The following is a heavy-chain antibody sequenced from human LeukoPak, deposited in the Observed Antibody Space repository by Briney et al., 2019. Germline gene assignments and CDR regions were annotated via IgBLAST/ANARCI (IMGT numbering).Heavy chain of an antibody. J-gene: IGHJ4*02. CDR1: GYTFTSYA. V-gene: IGHV1-3*01. D-gene: IGHD3-16*01. Sequence: ASVKVSCKASGYTFTSYAMHWVRQAPGQRLEWMGWINAGNGNTKYSQKFQGRVTITRDTSASTAYMELSSLRSEDTAVYYCARVPPAFPLYNSRAFDYWGQGTLVTVSS. CDR3: ARVPPAFPLYNSRAFDY. CDR2: INAGNGNT.